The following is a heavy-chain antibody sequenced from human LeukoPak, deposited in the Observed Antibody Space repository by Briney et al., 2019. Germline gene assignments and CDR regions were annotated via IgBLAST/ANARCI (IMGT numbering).Heavy chain of an antibody. D-gene: IGHD1/OR15-1a*01. Sequence: GGSLRLSCVASGFTFEDYTMLWVRQAPGKGLEWVSLIGGSGGLTFYGDSVEGRFTISRDNGRDSVYLQMNSLRTEGTALYYCVKVITGWNTFAFDLWGPGTRVTVS. CDR1: GFTFEDYT. V-gene: IGHV3-43*02. CDR3: VKVITGWNTFAFDL. J-gene: IGHJ3*01. CDR2: IGGSGGLT.